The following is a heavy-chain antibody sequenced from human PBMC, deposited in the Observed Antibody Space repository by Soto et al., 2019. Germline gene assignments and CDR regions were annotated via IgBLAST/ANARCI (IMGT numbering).Heavy chain of an antibody. Sequence: QVLLQESGPGLVQPSETLSLTCTVSGGSMNYYYWSWIRQSPGKGLEWIGYVYYSGNTYSNPSLQSGMTISIDTSQNQISLKLRSLTAAYSAIYYRARAGRSWHYFFVSWGRGTLVTVSS. CDR1: GGSMNYYY. V-gene: IGHV4-59*01. J-gene: IGHJ4*02. CDR3: ARAGRSWHYFFVS. D-gene: IGHD6-13*01. CDR2: VYYSGNT.